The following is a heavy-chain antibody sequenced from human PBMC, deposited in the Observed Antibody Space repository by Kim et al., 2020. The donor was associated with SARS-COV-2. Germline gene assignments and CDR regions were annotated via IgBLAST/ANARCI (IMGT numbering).Heavy chain of an antibody. CDR3: ARLAIGRSWYVKAFDI. V-gene: IGHV4-59*08. Sequence: SETLSLTCTVSGGSISSYYCSWIRQPPGKGLEWIGYIYYSGSTNYNPSLKSRVTISVDTSKNQFSLKLSSVTAADTAVYYCARLAIGRSWYVKAFDIWGHGTMVTVSS. J-gene: IGHJ3*02. CDR1: GGSISSYY. D-gene: IGHD6-13*01. CDR2: IYYSGST.